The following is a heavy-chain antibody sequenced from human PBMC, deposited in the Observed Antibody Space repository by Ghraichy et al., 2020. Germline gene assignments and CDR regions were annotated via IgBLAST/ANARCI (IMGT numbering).Heavy chain of an antibody. CDR3: AKLYTGTTLTPWYFDL. D-gene: IGHD4-17*01. J-gene: IGHJ2*01. V-gene: IGHV3-23*01. CDR1: ELTFNSYA. CDR2: ITDGGHST. Sequence: GESLNISCAASELTFNSYAMSWVRKAPGKGLEWVSTITDGGHSTYDADSVKGRFIISRDNSINTLYLQMNSLRAEDTAIYYCAKLYTGTTLTPWYFDLWGRGTLVTVSS.